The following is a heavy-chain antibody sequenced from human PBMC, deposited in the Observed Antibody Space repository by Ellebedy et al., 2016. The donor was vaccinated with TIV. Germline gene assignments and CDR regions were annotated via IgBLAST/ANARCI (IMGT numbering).Heavy chain of an antibody. D-gene: IGHD3-16*02. CDR3: AKEPRSPVSYWFDP. CDR2: ISYDGSNK. CDR1: GFAFSSYP. V-gene: IGHV3-30*04. Sequence: AGSLRLSXAASGFAFSSYPMHWVRQAPGKGLEWVAVISYDGSNKYYADSVKGRFTISRDNSKNTLYLQMNSLRAEDTAVYYCAKEPRSPVSYWFDPWGQGTLVTVSS. J-gene: IGHJ5*02.